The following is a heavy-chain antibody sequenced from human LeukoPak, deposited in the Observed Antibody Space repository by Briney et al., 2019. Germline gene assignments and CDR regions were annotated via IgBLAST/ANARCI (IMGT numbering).Heavy chain of an antibody. Sequence: SETLSLTCAVYGGSFSGYYWNWIRQPPGKGLEWIGEINHSGIKYNLSLKSRVTISVDTSKNQFSLKLSSVTAADTAVYYCASARSGWSLNYYYYYMDVWGKGTTVTVSS. V-gene: IGHV4-34*01. CDR1: GGSFSGYY. CDR3: ASARSGWSLNYYYYYMDV. D-gene: IGHD6-19*01. CDR2: INHSGI. J-gene: IGHJ6*03.